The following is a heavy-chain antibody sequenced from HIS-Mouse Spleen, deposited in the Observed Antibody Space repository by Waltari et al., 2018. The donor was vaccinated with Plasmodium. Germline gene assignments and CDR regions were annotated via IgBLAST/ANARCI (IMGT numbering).Heavy chain of an antibody. Sequence: QVQLVQSGAEVKKPGSSVQVSCKASGYTFTGYYMHWVRQAPGQGLEWMGWIKPRRGGTNYPKKFQGRVTMTRETSISTAYMELSRLRSDDTAVYYCARVLGYKAAAGTFVEYFQHWGQGTLVTVSS. CDR1: GYTFTGYY. V-gene: IGHV1-2*02. D-gene: IGHD6-13*01. CDR3: ARVLGYKAAAGTFVEYFQH. CDR2: IKPRRGGT. J-gene: IGHJ1*01.